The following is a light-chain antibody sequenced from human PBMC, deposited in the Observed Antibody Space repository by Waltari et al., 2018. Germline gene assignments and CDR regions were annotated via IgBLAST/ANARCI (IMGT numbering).Light chain of an antibody. V-gene: IGLV1-47*01. CDR2: RNK. J-gene: IGLJ2*01. CDR3: AAWDDSLRVQ. Sequence: QSVLTQPPSASGTPGQRVTISCSGSSSNIGSDYVYWYQHLPGAAPKLRIYRNKRRPSGCPDRFAGSMSGTSSSLAINGLRSEDEGDYYCAAWDDSLRVQFGGGTKLTVL. CDR1: SSNIGSDY.